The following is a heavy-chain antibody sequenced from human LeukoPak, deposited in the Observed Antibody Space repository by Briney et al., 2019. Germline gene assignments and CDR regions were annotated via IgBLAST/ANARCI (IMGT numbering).Heavy chain of an antibody. V-gene: IGHV4-59*08. J-gene: IGHJ4*02. CDR1: GGSISNYY. Sequence: SETLSLTCTVSGGSISNYYWSWIRQPPGKGLEWIGCIYYTGTTNYNPSLKSRVAISVDSSKNQFSLKLSSVTAADTAVYYCAGGAYYGSVDYWGPGTLVTVSS. CDR3: AGGAYYGSVDY. D-gene: IGHD3-10*01. CDR2: IYYTGTT.